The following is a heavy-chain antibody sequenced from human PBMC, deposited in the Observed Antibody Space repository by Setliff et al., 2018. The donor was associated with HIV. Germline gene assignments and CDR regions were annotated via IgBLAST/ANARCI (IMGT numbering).Heavy chain of an antibody. D-gene: IGHD5-12*01. Sequence: SETLSLTCTVSGGSISNGDHYWAWIRQSPGKGLEWIGYIYYTGDTYYRSSLGSRVTISVDTSKNHFSLKLTSVTAADTAVYYCARAEMATIVALDTWGQGTMVTVSS. CDR1: GGSISNGDHY. CDR2: IYYTGDT. CDR3: ARAEMATIVALDT. V-gene: IGHV4-30-4*02. J-gene: IGHJ3*02.